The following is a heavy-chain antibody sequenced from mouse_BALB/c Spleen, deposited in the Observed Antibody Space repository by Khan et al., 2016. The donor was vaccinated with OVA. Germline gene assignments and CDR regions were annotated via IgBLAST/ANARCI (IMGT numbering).Heavy chain of an antibody. Sequence: EVQLVASVPCLVKPSQSLSLTCTFTCYSITSEFAWNWIRQFPGNKLKWMGYISYSGNTRYNPSLKSLISITRDTSRNQFFLQVNSVTTEDTATYYCARKDYYDYDPFPYWGQGTLVTVAA. CDR1: CYSITSEFA. D-gene: IGHD2-4*01. CDR3: ARKDYYDYDPFPY. CDR2: ISYSGNT. V-gene: IGHV3-2*02. J-gene: IGHJ3*01.